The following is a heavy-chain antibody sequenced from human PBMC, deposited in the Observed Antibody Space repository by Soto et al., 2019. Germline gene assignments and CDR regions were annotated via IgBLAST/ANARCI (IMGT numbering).Heavy chain of an antibody. CDR3: ARSKYSISSFDY. CDR2: IYWDDDK. CDR1: GFSLSTDDVG. Sequence: GSGPTLVNPTHTLTLTCTFSGFSLSTDDVGVGWIRQPPGKALDWLAVIYWDDDKRYSPSLKSRLTITKDTSKNQVLLTMTNMDPVDTATYFCARSKYSISSFDYWAQGALVTVSS. J-gene: IGHJ4*02. V-gene: IGHV2-5*02. D-gene: IGHD6-6*01.